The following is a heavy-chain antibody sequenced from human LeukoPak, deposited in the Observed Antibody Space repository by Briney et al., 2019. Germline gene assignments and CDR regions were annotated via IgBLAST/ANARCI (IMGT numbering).Heavy chain of an antibody. CDR1: GFTFSSYS. J-gene: IGHJ6*04. CDR3: ARDVRYSSSLGV. Sequence: GGSLRLSCAASGFTFSSYSMNWVRQAPGKGLEWVSSISSSNSYIYYADSVKGRFTISRDKAENSLYLQMNSLRAEDTAVYYCARDVRYSSSLGVWGKGTTVTVSS. V-gene: IGHV3-21*01. CDR2: ISSSNSYI. D-gene: IGHD6-13*01.